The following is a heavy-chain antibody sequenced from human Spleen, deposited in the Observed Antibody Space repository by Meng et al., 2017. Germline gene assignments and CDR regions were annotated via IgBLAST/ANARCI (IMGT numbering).Heavy chain of an antibody. D-gene: IGHD6-13*01. CDR3: ARDNTQYSASWFFDS. CDR1: GYSITGSYN. V-gene: IGHV4-38-2*02. CDR2: IYQSGST. Sequence: GSLRLSCAVSGYSITGSYNWGWIRQSPGKGLEWIGSIYQSGSTYYNPSLKSRVTMSADTSKNQFSLKLTSVTAADTAVYYCARDNTQYSASWFFDSWGQGILVTVSS. J-gene: IGHJ4*02.